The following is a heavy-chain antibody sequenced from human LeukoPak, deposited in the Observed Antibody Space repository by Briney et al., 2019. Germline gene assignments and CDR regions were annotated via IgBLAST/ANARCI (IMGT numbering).Heavy chain of an antibody. V-gene: IGHV4-39*01. J-gene: IGHJ4*02. CDR3: ARQTGSGLFILP. D-gene: IGHD3/OR15-3a*01. CDR2: IYYTGST. CDR1: GVSIITSNSY. Sequence: SETLSLTCTVSGVSIITSNSYWGWIRQPPGKGLEWIGSIYYTGSTYYNASLKSQVSISIDTSKNQFSLRLTSVTAADTVVYFCARQTGSGLFILPGGQGTLVTVSS.